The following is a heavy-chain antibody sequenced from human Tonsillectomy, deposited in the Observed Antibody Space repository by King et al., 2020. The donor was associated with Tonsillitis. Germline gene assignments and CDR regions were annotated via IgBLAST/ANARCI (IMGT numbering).Heavy chain of an antibody. D-gene: IGHD6-19*01. J-gene: IGHJ4*02. CDR3: ARRGQDSSGWSFDY. V-gene: IGHV4-34*01. CDR1: GGSFSGDY. Sequence: VQLQQWGAGLLKPSETLSLTCAVYGGSFSGDYWSWIRQPPGNGLEWIGEIKHSGSSNYNPSLNSRVTISVDTSKNQFSLKLRSVTAADTAVYYCARRGQDSSGWSFDYWGQGTLVTVSS. CDR2: IKHSGSS.